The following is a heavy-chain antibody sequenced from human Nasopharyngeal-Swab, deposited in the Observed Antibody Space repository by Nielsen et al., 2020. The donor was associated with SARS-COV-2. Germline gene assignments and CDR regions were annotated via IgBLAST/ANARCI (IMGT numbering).Heavy chain of an antibody. D-gene: IGHD3-22*01. CDR2: ISSTGGNT. CDR1: GITFSNYA. CDR3: VKDSSGYEFDS. V-gene: IGHV3-64D*06. Sequence: GESLKISCSASGITFSNYAMHWVRQAPGKGLEYVSAISSTGGNTYYTDSVKGRFTISRDNSKNTLYLQMGSLRVEDTAVYYCVKDSSGYEFDSWGQGTLVTVSS. J-gene: IGHJ4*02.